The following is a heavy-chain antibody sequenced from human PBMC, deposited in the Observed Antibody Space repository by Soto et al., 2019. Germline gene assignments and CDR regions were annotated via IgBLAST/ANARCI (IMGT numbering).Heavy chain of an antibody. V-gene: IGHV3-53*01. CDR2: LYSGGNT. J-gene: IGHJ4*02. CDR3: PRGHQMAPGWSDY. Sequence: EVQLVESGGGLIQPGGSLRLSCAASGFTVSNNYMSWVRQAPGKGLEWVSVLYSGGNTYYADSVKGRFTISRDNSKNTLYLQMNSLRAEDTALYYCPRGHQMAPGWSDYWGQGTLVTVSS. CDR1: GFTVSNNY. D-gene: IGHD2-15*01.